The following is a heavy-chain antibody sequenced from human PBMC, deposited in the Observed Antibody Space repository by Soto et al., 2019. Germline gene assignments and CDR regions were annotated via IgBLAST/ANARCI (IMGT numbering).Heavy chain of an antibody. Sequence: QVYLQESGPGLVKPSGTLSLTCAVSGASVSTPYWWTWVRQPPGKDLEWIGDVYHTGGNNYNPSLRSPVTQSIVSPKNLFSLDLNSVTAADTAIYYCAYRTGWYRLDVWGQGTMVIVSS. V-gene: IGHV4-4*02. CDR1: GASVSTPYW. CDR3: AYRTGWYRLDV. J-gene: IGHJ3*01. CDR2: VYHTGGN. D-gene: IGHD6-19*01.